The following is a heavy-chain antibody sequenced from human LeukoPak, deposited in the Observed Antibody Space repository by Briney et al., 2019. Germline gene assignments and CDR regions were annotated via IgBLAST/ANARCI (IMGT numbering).Heavy chain of an antibody. CDR2: IFPSGGEI. CDR3: ARTGDGYNSVLALGLDP. D-gene: IGHD5-24*01. J-gene: IGHJ5*02. V-gene: IGHV3-48*03. CDR1: GFTFSSYE. Sequence: GGSLRLSCAASGFTFSSYEMNWVRQAPGKGLEWVSSIFPSGGEIHYADSVKGRFTISRDNAKNLMSLQMSSLRVEDTAVYYCARTGDGYNSVLALGLDPWGQGTLVTVSS.